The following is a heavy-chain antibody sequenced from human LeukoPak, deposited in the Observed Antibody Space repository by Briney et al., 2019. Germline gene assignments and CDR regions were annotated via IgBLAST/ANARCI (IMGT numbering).Heavy chain of an antibody. CDR2: VGGSGTNT. V-gene: IGHV3-23*01. D-gene: IGHD5-18*01. CDR1: GFTFSSYA. Sequence: PGGSLRLSCAASGFTFSSYAMSWVRQAPGKGLEWVSTVGGSGTNTFFADSVKGRFTISRDNSKNTLYLQMNSLRAEDTAVYYCAKRIQSAMAMGYWGQGTLVTVSS. CDR3: AKRIQSAMAMGY. J-gene: IGHJ4*02.